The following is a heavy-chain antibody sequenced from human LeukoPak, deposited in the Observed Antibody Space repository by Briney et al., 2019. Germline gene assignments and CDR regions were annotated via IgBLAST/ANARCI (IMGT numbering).Heavy chain of an antibody. CDR2: INHSGST. J-gene: IGHJ5*02. CDR3: ARGPSRIQLWFPLGFDP. Sequence: PSETLSLTCAVYGGSFSGYYWSWIRQPPGKGLEWIGEINHSGSTNYNPSLKSRVTISVDTSKNQFSLKLSSVTAADTAVYYCARGPSRIQLWFPLGFDPWGRGTLVTVSS. CDR1: GGSFSGYY. D-gene: IGHD5-18*01. V-gene: IGHV4-34*01.